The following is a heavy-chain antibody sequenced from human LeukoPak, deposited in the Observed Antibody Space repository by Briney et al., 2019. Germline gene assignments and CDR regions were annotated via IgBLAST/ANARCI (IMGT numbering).Heavy chain of an antibody. D-gene: IGHD2-2*02. Sequence: GGSLRLSCAASGFTFSRYTMNWVRQAPGKGLEWVSSITSSSSYIYYADSVKGRFTISRDNAKNSLYLQMNSLRAEDTAVYYCARDDRYCSSTSCYIEAFDIWGQGTMVTVSS. J-gene: IGHJ3*02. CDR3: ARDDRYCSSTSCYIEAFDI. CDR2: ITSSSSYI. V-gene: IGHV3-21*01. CDR1: GFTFSRYT.